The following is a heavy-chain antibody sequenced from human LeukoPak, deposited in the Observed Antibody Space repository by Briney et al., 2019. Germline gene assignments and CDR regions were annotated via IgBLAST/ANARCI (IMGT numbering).Heavy chain of an antibody. CDR1: GFTFSTYW. Sequence: GGSLRLSCAASGFTFSTYWMSWVRQAPGKGLEWVANIKQDGSEKYYVDSVKGRFTISRDNAKNSLYLQMNSLRAEDTAVYYCAKDESRYCTGGSCYPFDYWGQGILVTVSS. CDR3: AKDESRYCTGGSCYPFDY. CDR2: IKQDGSEK. V-gene: IGHV3-7*01. J-gene: IGHJ4*02. D-gene: IGHD2-15*01.